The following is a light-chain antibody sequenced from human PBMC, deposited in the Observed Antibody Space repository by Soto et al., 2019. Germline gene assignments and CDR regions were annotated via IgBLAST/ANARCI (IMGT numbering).Light chain of an antibody. CDR2: GNS. CDR1: SSNIGAGYD. V-gene: IGLV1-40*01. CDR3: QSYDSSLSGSV. J-gene: IGLJ2*01. Sequence: QSVLTQPPSVSGAPGQRVTISCTGSSSNIGAGYDVHWYQQLPGTAPKLLIYGNSNRPSGGPDRFSRSKSGTSASLAITGLQAEDEADYYCQSYDSSLSGSVFGGGTKLTVL.